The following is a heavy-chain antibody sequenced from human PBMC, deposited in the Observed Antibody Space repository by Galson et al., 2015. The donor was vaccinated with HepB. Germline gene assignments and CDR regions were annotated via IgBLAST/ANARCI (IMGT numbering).Heavy chain of an antibody. CDR1: GFTFSDYS. CDR3: ARVWDIVEDEDGMDV. Sequence: SLRLSCAASGFTFSDYSMNWVRQAPGKGLEWISYISSSRNSAVYYAESVEGRFTIARDNSKNSLFLQMNSLRDEDTAVYYCARVWDIVEDEDGMDVWGQGTTVTVSS. D-gene: IGHD2-15*01. CDR2: ISSSRNSAV. J-gene: IGHJ6*02. V-gene: IGHV3-48*02.